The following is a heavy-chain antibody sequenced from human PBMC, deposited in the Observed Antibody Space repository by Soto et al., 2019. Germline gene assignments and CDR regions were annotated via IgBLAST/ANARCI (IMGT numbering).Heavy chain of an antibody. Sequence: SGPTLVNPTQTLTLTCTFSGFSLSTSGTCVSWIRQPPGKALAWLALIDWDDDKYYSTSLKTRLTISKDTSKNQVVLTMTNMDPVDTATYYCARISILTGYYNFDYWGQGTLGTVSS. CDR3: ARISILTGYYNFDY. V-gene: IGHV2-70*01. J-gene: IGHJ4*02. CDR2: IDWDDDK. D-gene: IGHD3-9*01. CDR1: GFSLSTSGTC.